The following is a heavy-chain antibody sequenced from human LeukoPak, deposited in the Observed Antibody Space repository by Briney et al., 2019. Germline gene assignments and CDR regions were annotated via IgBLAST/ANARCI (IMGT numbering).Heavy chain of an antibody. Sequence: PGGSLRLSCAASRFTFTSYAMNWVRQAPGKGLEWVSTISGSGGRTYYADSVKGRFTISRDNSKNTMYLQMNSLRAEDTAVYYCAKGRSYSSGYPTVPGVDGFDIWGQGTMVTVSS. J-gene: IGHJ3*02. CDR3: AKGRSYSSGYPTVPGVDGFDI. CDR1: RFTFTSYA. V-gene: IGHV3-23*01. D-gene: IGHD3-22*01. CDR2: ISGSGGRT.